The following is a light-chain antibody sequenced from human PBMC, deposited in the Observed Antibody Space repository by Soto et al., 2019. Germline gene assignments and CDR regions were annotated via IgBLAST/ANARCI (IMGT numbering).Light chain of an antibody. V-gene: IGKV4-1*01. Sequence: DIVMTQSPDSLAVSLGERATINCKSSQSVLYTSNNKNYIAWFQQKPGQPPNLLIHSASTRESGVPDRFSGSGSGTEFTLTISSLQAEDVTVYYCQQYHSLPWTFGQGTKGEIK. CDR1: QSVLYTSNNKNY. CDR2: SAS. CDR3: QQYHSLPWT. J-gene: IGKJ1*01.